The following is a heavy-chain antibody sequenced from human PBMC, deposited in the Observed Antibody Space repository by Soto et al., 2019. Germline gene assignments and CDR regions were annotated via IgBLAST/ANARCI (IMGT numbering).Heavy chain of an antibody. Sequence: PGGSLRLSCAASGFAFSTYTMHWVRQAPGKGLEWVALIKYDGSNQHYADSVKGRFTISRENSKNTLYLQMNSLRPEDTAVYYCSSRSVPGYSYGEGFDYWGQGTLVTVSS. CDR2: IKYDGSNQ. J-gene: IGHJ4*02. CDR3: SSRSVPGYSYGEGFDY. D-gene: IGHD5-18*01. CDR1: GFAFSTYT. V-gene: IGHV3-30-3*01.